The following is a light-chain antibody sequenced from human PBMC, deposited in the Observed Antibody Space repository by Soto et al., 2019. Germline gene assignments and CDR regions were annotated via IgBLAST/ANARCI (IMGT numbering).Light chain of an antibody. Sequence: EIVLTQSPATLSLSPGERATLSCRASQSVSSYLAWYQQKPGQAPRLLMYEASNRATGIPARFSGGGSATDFTLTISSLEPEDFAVYYCQQRSDLPWTFGQGTKVEIK. CDR1: QSVSSY. CDR2: EAS. V-gene: IGKV3-11*01. J-gene: IGKJ1*01. CDR3: QQRSDLPWT.